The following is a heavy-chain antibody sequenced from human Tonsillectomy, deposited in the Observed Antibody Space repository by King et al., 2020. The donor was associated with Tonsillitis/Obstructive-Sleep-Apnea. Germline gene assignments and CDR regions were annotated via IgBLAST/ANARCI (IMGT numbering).Heavy chain of an antibody. J-gene: IGHJ3*02. Sequence: VQLVESGAEVKKPGASVKVSCKASGYTFTSYYMNWVRQAPGQGLEWMGIINPSGGSTSYAQKFTVRVTMTRDTSTCTVYMEMSSLRSEDTAVYYCARDAPYGSGGHSRRHDGFDIWGQGTMVTVSS. CDR3: ARDAPYGSGGHSRRHDGFDI. CDR1: GYTFTSYY. D-gene: IGHD3-10*01. V-gene: IGHV1-46*01. CDR2: INPSGGST.